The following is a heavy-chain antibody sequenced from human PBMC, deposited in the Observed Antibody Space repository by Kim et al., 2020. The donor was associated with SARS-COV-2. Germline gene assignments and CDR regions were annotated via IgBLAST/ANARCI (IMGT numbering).Heavy chain of an antibody. J-gene: IGHJ4*02. V-gene: IGHV1-69*13. D-gene: IGHD6-19*01. Sequence: SVKVSCKASGGTFSSYAISWVRQAPGQGLEWMGGIIPIFGTANYAQKFQGRVTITADESTSTAYMELSSLRSEDTAVYYCAYSSGWYTNIIFDHWGQGTLVTVSS. CDR2: IIPIFGTA. CDR3: AYSSGWYTNIIFDH. CDR1: GGTFSSYA.